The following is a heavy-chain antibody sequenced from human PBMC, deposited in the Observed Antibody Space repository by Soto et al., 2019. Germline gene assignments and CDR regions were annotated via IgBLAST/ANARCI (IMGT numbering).Heavy chain of an antibody. CDR1: GFTFNTYG. CDR3: VKVAVDIVLANPYRGMAV. V-gene: IGHV3-23*02. D-gene: IGHD2-2*03. CDR2: INGSGGIT. Sequence: EMQLLESGGGLAQPGGYLRLSCAASGFTFNTYGMSWVRQAPGEGVEEVSLINGSGGITYYGDSVKGRFTISRDNAKNTLYLQMNSLRAEDTAVYYCVKVAVDIVLANPYRGMAVWGKGTTVTVSS. J-gene: IGHJ6*04.